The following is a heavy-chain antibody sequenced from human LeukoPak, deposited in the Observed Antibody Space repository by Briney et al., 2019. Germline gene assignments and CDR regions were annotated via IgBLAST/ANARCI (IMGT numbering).Heavy chain of an antibody. Sequence: SQTLSLTCTASGGSISSGSYYWSWIRQPAGKGLEWIGRIYTSGSTNYNPSLKSRVTISVDTSKNQFSLKLSSVTAADTAVYYCARSRYGVLDYWGQGTLVTVSS. J-gene: IGHJ4*02. V-gene: IGHV4-61*02. CDR3: ARSRYGVLDY. D-gene: IGHD4-17*01. CDR1: GGSISSGSYY. CDR2: IYTSGST.